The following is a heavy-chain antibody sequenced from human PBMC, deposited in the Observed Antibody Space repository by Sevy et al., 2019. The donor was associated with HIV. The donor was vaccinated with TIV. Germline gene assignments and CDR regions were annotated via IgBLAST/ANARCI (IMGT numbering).Heavy chain of an antibody. V-gene: IGHV3-49*03. CDR3: TRYPXXXXGXXXXXXX. CDR1: XXXXXXXX. CDR2: IXXXXXXGTA. Sequence: GGSLRLSXTAXXXXXXXXXMSWFRXXXGXGXXXVGFIXXXXXXGTAEYAASVEGRFTISRDDSKSIAYLQMHGLXTXXTAVYHCTRYPXXXXGXXXXXXXWGXXTLVTVSS. J-gene: IGHJ4*01.